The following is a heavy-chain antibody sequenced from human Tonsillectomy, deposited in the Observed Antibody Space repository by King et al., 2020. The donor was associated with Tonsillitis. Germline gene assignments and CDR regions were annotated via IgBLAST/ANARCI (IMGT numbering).Heavy chain of an antibody. D-gene: IGHD2-15*01. Sequence: VQLVESGGGLVKPGGSLRLSCAASGFTFSTFSMNWVRQAPGKGLEWVSSISSSSSYIYYADSLRGRFTISRDNAKNSLYLQLNSLRAEDTAVYYCARDYAGYCSGGSCYSGFDYWGQGTLVTVSS. J-gene: IGHJ4*02. CDR3: ARDYAGYCSGGSCYSGFDY. V-gene: IGHV3-21*01. CDR2: ISSSSSYI. CDR1: GFTFSTFS.